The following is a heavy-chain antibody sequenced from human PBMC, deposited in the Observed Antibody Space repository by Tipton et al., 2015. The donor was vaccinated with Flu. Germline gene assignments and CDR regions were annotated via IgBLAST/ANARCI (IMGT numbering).Heavy chain of an antibody. CDR1: GGSINSYY. CDR3: ARERRGGWPFYDAFDF. CDR2: IYMGGRT. Sequence: TLSLTCAVSGGSINSYYWSWMRQPDGKGLEWIGRIYMGGRTNYNPTLKSRLTMSLDLFKNQISLRLSSVTAADTAVYYCARERRGGWPFYDAFDFWGQGTTVTVSS. V-gene: IGHV4-4*07. D-gene: IGHD6-19*01. J-gene: IGHJ3*01.